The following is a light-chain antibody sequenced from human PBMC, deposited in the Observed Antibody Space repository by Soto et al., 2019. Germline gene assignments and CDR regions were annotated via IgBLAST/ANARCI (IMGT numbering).Light chain of an antibody. V-gene: IGKV1-39*01. CDR1: QSISTY. CDR3: QQSYSTPRT. J-gene: IGKJ1*01. CDR2: AAS. Sequence: EIQMTQSPSSLSASVGDRVTITCRASQSISTYLNWYQQKPGKAPKLLIYAASSLQSGVPSRFSGSGSGTDFTLTISSLRPEDFATYYCQQSYSTPRTFGQGTKVEIK.